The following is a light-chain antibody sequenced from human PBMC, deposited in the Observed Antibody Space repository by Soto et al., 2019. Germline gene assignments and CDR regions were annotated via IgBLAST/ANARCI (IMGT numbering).Light chain of an antibody. V-gene: IGKV3-20*01. Sequence: ENVLTQSPGTLSLSPGERATLSCRASQSVGSYLGWYQKKPGQAPRLLIYGASNRATGIPDRFSGSGSGTDFTLTISRLEPDYFAVYYCQHYGGPPPWTFGQGTKVEIK. CDR1: QSVGSY. CDR3: QHYGGPPPWT. J-gene: IGKJ1*01. CDR2: GAS.